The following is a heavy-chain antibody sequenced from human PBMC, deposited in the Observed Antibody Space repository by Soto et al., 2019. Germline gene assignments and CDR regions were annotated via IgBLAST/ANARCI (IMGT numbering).Heavy chain of an antibody. CDR2: ISGSGGST. CDR1: GFTFSSYA. CDR3: AKNGLDYDFWSGSRYYYMDV. J-gene: IGHJ6*03. V-gene: IGHV3-23*01. Sequence: GGSLRLSCAASGFTFSSYAMSWVRQAPGKGLEWVSAISGSGGSTYYADSVKGRFTISRDNSKNTLYLQMNSLRAEDTAVYYCAKNGLDYDFWSGSRYYYMDVWGKGTTVTVSS. D-gene: IGHD3-3*01.